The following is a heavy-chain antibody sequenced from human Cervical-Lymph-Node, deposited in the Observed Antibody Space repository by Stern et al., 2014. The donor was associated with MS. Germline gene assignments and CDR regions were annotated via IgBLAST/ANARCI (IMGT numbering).Heavy chain of an antibody. V-gene: IGHV3-53*01. D-gene: IGHD2-15*01. Sequence: EDQLVESGGGLMQPGGSLRLSCVASGFTVSSTYMSWVRQAPGKGLEWVSVLYSGGDTRYGDPVKGRFTISRDTSKNTLYLQMDSLRADDTAVYYCARYCSGGSCYFHGLDVWGQGTTVTVSS. CDR3: ARYCSGGSCYFHGLDV. CDR2: LYSGGDT. J-gene: IGHJ6*02. CDR1: GFTVSSTY.